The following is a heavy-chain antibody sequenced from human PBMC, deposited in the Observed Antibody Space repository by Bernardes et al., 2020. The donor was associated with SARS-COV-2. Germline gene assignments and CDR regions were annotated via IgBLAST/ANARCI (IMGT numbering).Heavy chain of an antibody. CDR2: INQSGSP. J-gene: IGHJ4*02. D-gene: IGHD1-7*01. Sequence: SETLSRTCVVYGGSFSGYYWTWIRQSPEKGLEWVGEINQSGSPNYNPSLKGRVTMSIDTSKNQFSLKLTSLTAADTAAYYCAKGGPYKWNYRLSWGQGTLVTVSS. CDR1: GGSFSGYY. V-gene: IGHV4-34*01. CDR3: AKGGPYKWNYRLS.